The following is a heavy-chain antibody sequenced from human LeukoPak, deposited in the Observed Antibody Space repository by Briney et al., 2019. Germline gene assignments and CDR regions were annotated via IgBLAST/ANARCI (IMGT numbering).Heavy chain of an antibody. CDR3: AKGAYSSGWHNNFDY. CDR2: ISWNSGSI. V-gene: IGHV3-9*01. D-gene: IGHD6-19*01. CDR1: GFTFDDYA. J-gene: IGHJ4*02. Sequence: GGSLRLSCAASGFTFDDYAMHWVRQAPGKGLEWVSGISWNSGSIGYADSVKGRFTISRDNAKNSLYLQMNSLRAEDTALYYCAKGAYSSGWHNNFDYWGQGTLVTVSS.